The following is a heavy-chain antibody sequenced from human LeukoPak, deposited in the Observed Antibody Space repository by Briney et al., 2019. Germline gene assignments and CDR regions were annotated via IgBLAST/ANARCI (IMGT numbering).Heavy chain of an antibody. CDR2: INRSGRT. CDR1: GFTFSTYD. D-gene: IGHD2-2*03. J-gene: IGHJ3*01. Sequence: GGSLRLSCVASGFTFSTYDMQWVRQAPGKGLEWVSGINRSGRTYYTDSVKGRFTIPRDNSKSTLYLEMNSLRAEDTAVYYCAQGGYFAFDFWGQGTMVTVSS. V-gene: IGHV3-23*01. CDR3: AQGGYFAFDF.